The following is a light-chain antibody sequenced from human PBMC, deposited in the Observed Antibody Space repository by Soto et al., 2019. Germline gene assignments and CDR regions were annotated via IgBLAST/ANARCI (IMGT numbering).Light chain of an antibody. V-gene: IGLV3-1*01. CDR1: NLGDKY. J-gene: IGLJ2*01. CDR3: QAWDNFTVV. Sequence: SYELTQPASVSVSPGQTASITCSGNNLGDKYACWYQQKPGQSPVMVIYQDTMRPSGIPDRFSGSNSGNTASLTISGTQAMDEADYYCQAWDNFTVVFGGGTKVTVL. CDR2: QDT.